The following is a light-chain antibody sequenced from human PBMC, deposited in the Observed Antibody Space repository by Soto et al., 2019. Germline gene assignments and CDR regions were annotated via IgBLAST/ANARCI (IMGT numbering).Light chain of an antibody. CDR3: QQYGDSPPNT. J-gene: IGKJ2*01. V-gene: IGKV3-20*01. CDR2: AAS. Sequence: EIVLTQSPGTLSLSPGESATFSCRASQSVNSRFLAWYQHKPGQAPRLLIYAASTRATGIPDRFSGSASGTDFTLTISRLEPEDFAVYYCQQYGDSPPNTFGQGTKLEIK. CDR1: QSVNSRF.